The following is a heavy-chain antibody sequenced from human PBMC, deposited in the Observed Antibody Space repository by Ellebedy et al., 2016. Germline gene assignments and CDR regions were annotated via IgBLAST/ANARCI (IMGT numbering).Heavy chain of an antibody. Sequence: SETLSLTCTVSGGSISSSSYYWGWIRQPPGKGLEWIGSIYYSGSTYYNPSLKSRVTISVDTSKNQFSLKLSSVTAADTAVYYGARGIAYGGFFRNWFDPWGQGTLVTVSS. CDR1: GGSISSSSYY. CDR3: ARGIAYGGFFRNWFDP. D-gene: IGHD4-23*01. J-gene: IGHJ5*02. V-gene: IGHV4-39*07. CDR2: IYYSGST.